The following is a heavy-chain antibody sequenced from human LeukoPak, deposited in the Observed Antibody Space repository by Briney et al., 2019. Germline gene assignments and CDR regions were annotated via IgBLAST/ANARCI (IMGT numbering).Heavy chain of an antibody. J-gene: IGHJ4*02. V-gene: IGHV3-74*01. D-gene: IGHD6-13*01. Sequence: PGGSLRLSCAASGFTFSSHWMHWVRQAQGKGPGWLSRINTDASDTIYADSVKGRFTVSRDNAKTSLYLQMNSLTAEDTAVYYCVRIAAAGRGSDYWGQGALVTVSS. CDR2: INTDASDT. CDR3: VRIAAAGRGSDY. CDR1: GFTFSSHW.